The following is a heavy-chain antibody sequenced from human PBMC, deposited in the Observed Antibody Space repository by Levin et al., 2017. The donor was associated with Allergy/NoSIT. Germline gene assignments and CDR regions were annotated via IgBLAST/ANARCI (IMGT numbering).Heavy chain of an antibody. Sequence: GESLKISCAASGFTFSSYGMHWVRQAPGKGLEWVAVIWYDGSNKYYADSVKGRFTISRDNSKNTLYLQMNSLRAEDTAVYYCASDEEERGYSYGYYYWGQGTLVTVSS. CDR2: IWYDGSNK. CDR3: ASDEEERGYSYGYYY. CDR1: GFTFSSYG. J-gene: IGHJ4*02. D-gene: IGHD5-18*01. V-gene: IGHV3-33*01.